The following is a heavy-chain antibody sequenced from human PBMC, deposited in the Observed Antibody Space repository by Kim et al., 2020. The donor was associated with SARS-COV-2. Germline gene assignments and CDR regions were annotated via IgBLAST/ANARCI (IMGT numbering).Heavy chain of an antibody. V-gene: IGHV4-59*13. CDR3: ARLGLGEWELGSGAFDI. D-gene: IGHD1-26*01. Sequence: SETLSLTCTVSGGSISSYYWSWIRQPPGKGLEWIGYIYYSGSTNYNPSLKSRVTISVDTSKNQFSLKLSSVTAADTAVYYCARLGLGEWELGSGAFDIWGQGTMVTVSS. CDR1: GGSISSYY. J-gene: IGHJ3*02. CDR2: IYYSGST.